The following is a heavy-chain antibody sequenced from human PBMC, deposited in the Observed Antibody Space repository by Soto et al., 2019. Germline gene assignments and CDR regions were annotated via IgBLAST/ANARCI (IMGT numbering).Heavy chain of an antibody. CDR1: GGTFSGYA. Sequence: SVKVSCKASGGTFSGYAISWVQQAPGQGLEWMGGIIPIFGTANYAQKFQGRVTITADESTSTAYMELSSLRSEDTAVYYCARGGHRYSYGELDYWGQGTLVTVSS. CDR3: ARGGHRYSYGELDY. V-gene: IGHV1-69*13. D-gene: IGHD5-18*01. J-gene: IGHJ4*02. CDR2: IIPIFGTA.